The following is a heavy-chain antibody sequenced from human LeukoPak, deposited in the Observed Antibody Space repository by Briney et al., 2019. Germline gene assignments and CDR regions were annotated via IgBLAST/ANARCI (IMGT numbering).Heavy chain of an antibody. J-gene: IGHJ4*02. CDR3: VREDTPATANY. CDR2: ISGGGDIT. D-gene: IGHD2-21*02. Sequence: GGSLRLSCAASGFNFANHAMSWVRQTPGKGLEWVSAISGGGDITYYADSVTGRFTIPRDNSKDTLFLQMHSLRPGDTAVYYCVREDTPATANYWGQGTLVTISS. CDR1: GFNFANHA. V-gene: IGHV3-23*01.